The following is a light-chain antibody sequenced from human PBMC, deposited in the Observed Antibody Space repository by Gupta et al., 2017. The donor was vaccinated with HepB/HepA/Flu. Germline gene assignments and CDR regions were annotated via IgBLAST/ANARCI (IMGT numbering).Light chain of an antibody. J-gene: IGLJ2*01. V-gene: IGLV3-10*01. CDR1: TVPKKY. CDR2: EDI. CDR3: SSKDCTGHPL. Sequence: SDELTQPPSVSVSPGQTARITCSGDTVPKKYVSWYQQKAGQAPVLAIYEDIKRPSGFPERFSGSRAGNVATLTINGGQLEDEADYYCSSKDCTGHPLFGGGTKVTVL.